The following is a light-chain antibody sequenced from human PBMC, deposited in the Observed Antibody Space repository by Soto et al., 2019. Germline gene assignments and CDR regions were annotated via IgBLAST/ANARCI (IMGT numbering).Light chain of an antibody. CDR2: GAS. CDR1: QSINSFY. CDR3: QQYDRSPQT. Sequence: EIVLTQSPGTLSLSPGERATLSCRASQSINSFYLGWYQQKPGQAPRLLIYGASSRATGIPDRLSGSGSGTDFTLTISRLEPEDFAVYYCQQYDRSPQTFGQGTKVEIK. V-gene: IGKV3-20*01. J-gene: IGKJ2*01.